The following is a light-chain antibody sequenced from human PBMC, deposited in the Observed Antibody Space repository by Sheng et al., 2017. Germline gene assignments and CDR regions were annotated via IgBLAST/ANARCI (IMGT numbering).Light chain of an antibody. CDR1: QSVSSNY. CDR3: QQYYSTPYT. J-gene: IGKJ2*01. CDR2: WAS. Sequence: EIVLTQSPGTLSLSPGERATLSCRASQSVSSNYLAWYQQKPGQPPKLLIYWASTRESGVPDRFSGSGSGTDFTLTISSLRAEDVAVYYCQQYYSTPYTFGPGTKLEI. V-gene: IGKV4-1*01.